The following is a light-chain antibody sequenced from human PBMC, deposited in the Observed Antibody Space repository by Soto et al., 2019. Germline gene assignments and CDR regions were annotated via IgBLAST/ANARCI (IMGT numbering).Light chain of an antibody. V-gene: IGKV3-20*01. CDR1: QSISRY. Sequence: IVLTQSPGTLSLSPGERTTLSCRASQSISRYLAWYQQKPGQGPRLLIYGASSRAAGIPDRFSGSGSGTEFTLTISRLEPEDFAVYYCQQYGRTFGQGTKVDIK. CDR3: QQYGRT. J-gene: IGKJ1*01. CDR2: GAS.